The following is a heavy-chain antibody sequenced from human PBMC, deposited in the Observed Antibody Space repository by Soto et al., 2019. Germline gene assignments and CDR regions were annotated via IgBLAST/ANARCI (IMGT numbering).Heavy chain of an antibody. V-gene: IGHV3-23*01. J-gene: IGHJ5*02. CDR3: AKDTASGYPSKNWFDP. CDR2: ISGSGGST. D-gene: IGHD5-12*01. Sequence: GGSLRLSCAASGFTFSSYAMSWVRQAPGKGLEWVSAISGSGGSTYYADSVKGRFTISRDNAKNSLYLQMNRLRAEDTALYYCAKDTASGYPSKNWFDPWGQGTLVTVSS. CDR1: GFTFSSYA.